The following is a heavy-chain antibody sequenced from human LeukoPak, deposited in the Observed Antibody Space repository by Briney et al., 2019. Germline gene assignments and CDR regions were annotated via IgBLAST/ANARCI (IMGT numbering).Heavy chain of an antibody. J-gene: IGHJ4*02. Sequence: ASVKVSCKASGYTFTSYGISWVRQAPGQGLEWMGWISAYNGNTNYAQKLQGRVTMTTDTSTSTAYMELRSLRSDDTAVYYCARDRVTSVYYDSSGYPRYFDYWGQGTLVTVSS. CDR1: GYTFTSYG. D-gene: IGHD3-22*01. CDR3: ARDRVTSVYYDSSGYPRYFDY. V-gene: IGHV1-18*01. CDR2: ISAYNGNT.